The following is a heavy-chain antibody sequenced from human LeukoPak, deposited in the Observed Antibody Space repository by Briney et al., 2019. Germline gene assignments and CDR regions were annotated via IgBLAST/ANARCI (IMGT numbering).Heavy chain of an antibody. D-gene: IGHD3-10*01. CDR1: GDTVSNNGPA. Sequence: SQTLSLTCAISGDTVSNNGPAWNWIRQSPSRGLEWLGRTYYRSKWSYDFAVSVKSRITIDPDTSKNQFSLKLNSVTAADTAVYYCAKSNGYGLIDIWGQGTMVTVSS. V-gene: IGHV6-1*01. J-gene: IGHJ3*02. CDR2: TYYRSKWSY. CDR3: AKSNGYGLIDI.